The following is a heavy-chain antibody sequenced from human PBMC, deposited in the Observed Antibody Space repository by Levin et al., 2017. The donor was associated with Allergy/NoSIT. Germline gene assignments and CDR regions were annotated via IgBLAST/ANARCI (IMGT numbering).Heavy chain of an antibody. CDR2: IRSKANNYAT. CDR3: TRIDGDAGYALDI. Sequence: GGSLRLSCAASGLTFRDSNMHWVRRASGKGLEWVGRIRSKANNYATAYSASVKGRFTVSRDDSTNTAYLQMNSLKTEDTAVYYCTRIDGDAGYALDIWGQGTMVTVS. D-gene: IGHD3-9*01. J-gene: IGHJ3*02. V-gene: IGHV3-73*01. CDR1: GLTFRDSN.